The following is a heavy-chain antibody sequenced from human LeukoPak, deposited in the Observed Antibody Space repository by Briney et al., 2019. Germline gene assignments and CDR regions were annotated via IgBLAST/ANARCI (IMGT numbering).Heavy chain of an antibody. CDR3: ARVEGSGSPHDAFDI. D-gene: IGHD3-22*01. CDR2: IKQDGSEK. CDR1: GFTFSSYW. J-gene: IGHJ3*02. V-gene: IGHV3-7*01. Sequence: PGGSLRLSCAASGFTFSSYWMSWVRQARGKGLEWVANIKQDGSEKYYVDSVKGRFTISRDNAKNSLYLQMNSLRAEDTAVYYCARVEGSGSPHDAFDIWGQGTMVTVSS.